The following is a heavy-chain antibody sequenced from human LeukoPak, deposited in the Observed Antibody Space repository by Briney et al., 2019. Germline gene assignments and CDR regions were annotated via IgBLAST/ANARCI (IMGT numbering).Heavy chain of an antibody. CDR3: ARSGYSSSWYRVSYYYYYYMDV. J-gene: IGHJ6*03. D-gene: IGHD6-13*01. CDR2: ISAYNGNT. Sequence: ASVKVSCKASGYTFTSYGISWVRQAPGQGLEWMGWISAYNGNTNYAQKLQGRVTMTTDTSTSTAYMELRSLRSDDTAVYYCARSGYSSSWYRVSYYYYYYMDVWGKGTTVTISS. CDR1: GYTFTSYG. V-gene: IGHV1-18*01.